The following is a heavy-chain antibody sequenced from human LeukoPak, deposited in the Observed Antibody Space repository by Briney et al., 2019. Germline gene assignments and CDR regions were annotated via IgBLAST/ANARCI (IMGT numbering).Heavy chain of an antibody. Sequence: ASVKVSCKASGYSFTAYGITWMRQAPGQGLEWMGWISAYNGNTNYAQKLQGRVTMTTDTSTSTAYMELRSLRSDDTAVYYCARDDPRITIFGVVTAFDPWGQGTLVTVSS. CDR1: GYSFTAYG. D-gene: IGHD3-3*01. V-gene: IGHV1-18*01. CDR3: ARDDPRITIFGVVTAFDP. J-gene: IGHJ5*02. CDR2: ISAYNGNT.